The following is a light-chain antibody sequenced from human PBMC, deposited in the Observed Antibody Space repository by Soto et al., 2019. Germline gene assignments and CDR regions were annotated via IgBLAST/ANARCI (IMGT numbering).Light chain of an antibody. Sequence: QSVLTQPASVSGSPGQSITISCTGTSIDVGGYNYVSWYQQHPGKAPKLMIYEVSNRPSGVSNRFSGSKSGNTASLTISGLQAEDEADYYCSSYTSSSTRVFXTGTKLTVL. CDR3: SSYTSSSTRV. V-gene: IGLV2-14*01. CDR1: SIDVGGYNY. CDR2: EVS. J-gene: IGLJ1*01.